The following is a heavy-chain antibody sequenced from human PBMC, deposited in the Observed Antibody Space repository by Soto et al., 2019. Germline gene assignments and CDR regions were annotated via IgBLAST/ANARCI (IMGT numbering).Heavy chain of an antibody. CDR1: GFTFSSYA. CDR3: ASTVTTSLDY. Sequence: QVQLVESGGGVVQPGRSLRLSCAASGFTFSSYAMHWVRQAPGKGLEWVAVISYDGSNKYYADSVKGRFTISRDNSKNTLDLQMNSLRAEDTAEYYCASTVTTSLDYWGQGTLVTVSS. V-gene: IGHV3-30-3*01. D-gene: IGHD4-17*01. J-gene: IGHJ4*02. CDR2: ISYDGSNK.